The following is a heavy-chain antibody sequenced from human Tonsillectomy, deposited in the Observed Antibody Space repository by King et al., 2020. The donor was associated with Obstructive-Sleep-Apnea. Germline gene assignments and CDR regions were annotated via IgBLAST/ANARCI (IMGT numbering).Heavy chain of an antibody. CDR1: GFTFSNYW. CDR3: AREKGIYCTTTSCSRGFVFDV. D-gene: IGHD2-2*01. J-gene: IGHJ3*01. Sequence: VQLVESGGGLVQPGGSLRLSCAASGFTFSNYWMSWVRQAPGKGLEWVANIKQDGSEKYYVDSVKGRFTNSRDNAKNILYLQMNSLRADDTAVYYCAREKGIYCTTTSCSRGFVFDVWVQGTLVTVSP. V-gene: IGHV3-7*01. CDR2: IKQDGSEK.